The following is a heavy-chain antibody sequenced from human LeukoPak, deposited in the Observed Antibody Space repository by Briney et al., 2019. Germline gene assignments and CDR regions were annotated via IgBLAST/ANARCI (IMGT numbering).Heavy chain of an antibody. D-gene: IGHD3-9*01. CDR3: ASGGGFDYDILTGYYQFDY. CDR1: GGTFSSYA. Sequence: ASVKVSCKASGGTFSSYAISWVRQAPGQGLEWMGGIIPLFGTANYAQKFQGRVTITADKSTSTAYMELSSLRSEDTAVYYCASGGGFDYDILTGYYQFDYWGQGTLVTVSS. V-gene: IGHV1-69*06. J-gene: IGHJ4*02. CDR2: IIPLFGTA.